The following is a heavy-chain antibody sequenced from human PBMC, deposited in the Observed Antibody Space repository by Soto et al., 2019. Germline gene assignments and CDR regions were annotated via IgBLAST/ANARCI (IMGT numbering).Heavy chain of an antibody. D-gene: IGHD3-22*01. V-gene: IGHV4-30-4*01. J-gene: IGHJ5*02. CDR3: ARSITMIGSWFDP. Sequence: SETLSLTCTVSGGSISSGDYYWSWIRQPPGKGLEWIGYIYYSGSTYYNPSLKSRVTISVDTSKYQFSLKLSSVTAVDTAVYYCARSITMIGSWFDPWGQGTLVTVSS. CDR2: IYYSGST. CDR1: GGSISSGDYY.